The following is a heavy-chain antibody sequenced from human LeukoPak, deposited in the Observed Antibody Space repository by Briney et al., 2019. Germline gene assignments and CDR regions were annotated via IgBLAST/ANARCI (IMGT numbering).Heavy chain of an antibody. CDR3: ARDTLGEGEDANYAVYYFDY. D-gene: IGHD4/OR15-4a*01. CDR2: IKQDGNEK. CDR1: GFTFRTYW. Sequence: GGSLRLSCAASGFTFRTYWMNWVRQAPGKGLEWVANIKQDGNEKYYVDSVKGRFTISRDNAKNSLDLQMNSLRAEDTAVYYCARDTLGEGEDANYAVYYFDYWGQGTPVTVSS. J-gene: IGHJ4*02. V-gene: IGHV3-7*01.